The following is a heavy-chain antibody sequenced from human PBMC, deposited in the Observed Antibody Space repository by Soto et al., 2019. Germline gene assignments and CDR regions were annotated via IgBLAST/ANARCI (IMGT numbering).Heavy chain of an antibody. V-gene: IGHV4-34*01. Sequence: PSETLSLTCAVYGGSFSGYYWTWIRQPPGTGLEWIGEINHSGSTNYNPSLKSRVTISVDTSKNQFSLKLSSVTAADTAVYFCARHGNYDILTGYWDYFDYWGQGALVTVSS. CDR2: INHSGST. CDR3: ARHGNYDILTGYWDYFDY. D-gene: IGHD3-9*01. J-gene: IGHJ4*02. CDR1: GGSFSGYY.